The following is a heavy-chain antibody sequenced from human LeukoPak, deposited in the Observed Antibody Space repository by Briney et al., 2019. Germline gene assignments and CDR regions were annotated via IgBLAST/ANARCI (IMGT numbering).Heavy chain of an antibody. J-gene: IGHJ4*02. CDR2: INSDGSST. V-gene: IGHV3-74*01. Sequence: GGSLRLSCAASGFTFSSYWMHWVRQAPGKGLVWVSRINSDGSSTSYADSVKGRFTISRDNAKNTLYLQMNSLGAEDTAVYYCARVTWNYVPFDYWGQGILVTVSS. D-gene: IGHD3-10*02. CDR1: GFTFSSYW. CDR3: ARVTWNYVPFDY.